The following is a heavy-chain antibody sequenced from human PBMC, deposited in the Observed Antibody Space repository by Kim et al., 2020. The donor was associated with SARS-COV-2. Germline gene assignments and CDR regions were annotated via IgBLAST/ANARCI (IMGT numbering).Heavy chain of an antibody. CDR2: INTNTGNP. CDR3: ARDPHLASNIVVVVAATNWFDT. Sequence: ASVKVSCKASGYTFTSYAMNWVRQAPGQGLEWMGWINTNTGNPTYAQGVTGRFVFSLDTSVSTAYLQISSLKAEDTAVYYCARDPHLASNIVVVVAATNWFDTWGQGTLVTVSS. J-gene: IGHJ5*02. D-gene: IGHD2-15*01. CDR1: GYTFTSYA. V-gene: IGHV7-4-1*02.